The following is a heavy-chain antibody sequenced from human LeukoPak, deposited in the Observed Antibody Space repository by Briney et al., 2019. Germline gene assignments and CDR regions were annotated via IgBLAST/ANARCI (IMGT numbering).Heavy chain of an antibody. D-gene: IGHD5-18*01. CDR1: GFTFSSYS. V-gene: IGHV3-23*01. CDR2: ISGSGGST. CDR3: AKVNGDVDTAMVIAFDI. Sequence: PGGSLRLSCAASGFTFSSYSMSWVRQAPGKGLEWVSAISGSGGSTYYADSVKGRFTISRDNSKNTLYLQMNSLRAEDTAVYYCAKVNGDVDTAMVIAFDIWGQGTMVTVSS. J-gene: IGHJ3*02.